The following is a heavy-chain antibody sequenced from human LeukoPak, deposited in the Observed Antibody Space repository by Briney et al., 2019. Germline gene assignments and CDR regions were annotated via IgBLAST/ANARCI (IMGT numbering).Heavy chain of an antibody. J-gene: IGHJ4*02. D-gene: IGHD1-14*01. CDR2: IKQDGSEK. V-gene: IGHV3-7*01. CDR3: ARAGPRFTPSFDY. Sequence: SGGSLRLSCAASGFTFSSYWMSWVRQAPGKGLEWVANIKQDGSEKYYVDSVKGRFTISRDNAKNSLYLQMNSLRAEATAVYYCARAGPRFTPSFDYWGQGTLVTVSS. CDR1: GFTFSSYW.